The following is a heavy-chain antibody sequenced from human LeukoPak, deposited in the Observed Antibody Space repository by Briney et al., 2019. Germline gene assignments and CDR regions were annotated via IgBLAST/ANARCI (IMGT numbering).Heavy chain of an antibody. Sequence: GGSQRLSCEASGFIFSNYGMHWVRQAPGKGLEWLALIWYDGQTKFYADSVKGRFTISRDNSGNTLFLHMTSLRVEDTAVYYCAREWGRIAVAGGPGYWGQGALVTVSS. J-gene: IGHJ4*02. D-gene: IGHD6-19*01. CDR3: AREWGRIAVAGGPGY. V-gene: IGHV3-33*01. CDR2: IWYDGQTK. CDR1: GFIFSNYG.